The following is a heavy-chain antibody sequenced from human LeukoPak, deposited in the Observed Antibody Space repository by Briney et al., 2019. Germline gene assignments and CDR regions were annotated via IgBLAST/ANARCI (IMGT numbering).Heavy chain of an antibody. J-gene: IGHJ4*02. CDR2: ISAYNGNT. Sequence: ASVKVSCKASGYTFTSYGISWVRQAPGQGLEWMGWISAYNGNTNYAQKLQGRVTMTTDTSTSTAYMELSRLRSDDTAVYYCASQYPLEAFDYWGQGTLVTVSS. CDR1: GYTFTSYG. D-gene: IGHD2-2*01. V-gene: IGHV1-18*01. CDR3: ASQYPLEAFDY.